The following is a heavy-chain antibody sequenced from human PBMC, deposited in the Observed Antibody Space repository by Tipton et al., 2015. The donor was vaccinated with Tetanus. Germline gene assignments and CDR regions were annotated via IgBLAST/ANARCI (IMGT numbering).Heavy chain of an antibody. CDR1: GFTFSNYA. CDR2: ITGGNT. CDR3: AKALGSSAWYGT. V-gene: IGHV3-23*01. Sequence: SLRLSCAASGFTFSNYAMSWVRQAPGKGLEWASGITGGNTYYADPVKGRFTISRDNSKNTLSLQMNSLRGEDTAVYYCAKALGSSAWYGTWGQGTLVTVSS. J-gene: IGHJ5*02. D-gene: IGHD6-13*01.